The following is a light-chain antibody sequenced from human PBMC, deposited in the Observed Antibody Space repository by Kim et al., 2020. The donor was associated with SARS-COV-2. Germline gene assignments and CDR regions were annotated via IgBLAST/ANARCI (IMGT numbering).Light chain of an antibody. J-gene: IGKJ1*01. V-gene: IGKV3-15*01. CDR2: GAS. CDR1: QSVSDN. CDR3: QQYDFWPGS. Sequence: VSPGYRATLSCMACQSVSDNLAWYQQKPGQSPSLLLYGASTRATGIPARFSVGGSGTDFTLTISGLQSEDLAVYYCQQYDFWPGSFGQGTKVYIK.